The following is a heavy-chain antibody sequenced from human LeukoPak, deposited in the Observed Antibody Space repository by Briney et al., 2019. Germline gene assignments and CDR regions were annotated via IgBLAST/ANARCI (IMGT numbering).Heavy chain of an antibody. D-gene: IGHD3-10*01. J-gene: IGHJ4*02. Sequence: GGSLRLSCAASGFTFSTFGMHWVRQAPGKGLGWVTFIRYDGSDKYYTDSVKGRFTISRDNSRNILFLQMNSLRTEDTAVYYCAKDGGRGVLDYWGQGTLVTVSS. CDR1: GFTFSTFG. CDR3: AKDGGRGVLDY. V-gene: IGHV3-30*02. CDR2: IRYDGSDK.